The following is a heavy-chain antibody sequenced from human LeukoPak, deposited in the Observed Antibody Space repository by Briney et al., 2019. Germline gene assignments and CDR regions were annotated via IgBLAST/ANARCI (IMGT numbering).Heavy chain of an antibody. CDR3: AKDGTYYDILTGYYTVNYFDY. V-gene: IGHV3-23*01. Sequence: PGGSLRLSCAASGFTFSSYAMSWVRQAPGKGLEWVSTISGSGGSTYYADSVKGRFTISRDDSKNTLYLQMNSLRAEDTAVYYCAKDGTYYDILTGYYTVNYFDYWGQGTLVTVSS. D-gene: IGHD3-9*01. CDR1: GFTFSSYA. J-gene: IGHJ4*02. CDR2: ISGSGGST.